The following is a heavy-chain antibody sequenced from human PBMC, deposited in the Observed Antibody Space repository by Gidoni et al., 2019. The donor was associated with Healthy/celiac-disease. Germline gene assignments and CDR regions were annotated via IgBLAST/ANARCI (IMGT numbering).Heavy chain of an antibody. CDR1: GFTFSSYW. CDR2: IKQDGSEK. Sequence: EVQLVESGGGWVQPGGSLRLACAASGFTFSSYWMSWVRQAPGKGLGWVANIKQDGSEKYYVDSVKGRFTISRDNAKNSLYLQMNSLRAEDTAVYYCARGPKRFIPYYFDYWGQGTLVTVSS. CDR3: ARGPKRFIPYYFDY. V-gene: IGHV3-7*01. D-gene: IGHD2-21*01. J-gene: IGHJ4*02.